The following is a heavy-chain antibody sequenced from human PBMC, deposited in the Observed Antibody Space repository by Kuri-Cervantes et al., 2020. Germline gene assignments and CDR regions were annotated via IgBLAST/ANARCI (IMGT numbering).Heavy chain of an antibody. CDR2: ISSSSSYI. CDR1: GFTFSSYS. Sequence: GGSLRLSCAASGFTFSSYSMNWVRQAPGKGLECVSYISSSSSYIYYADSVKGRFTISRDNAKNSLYLQMNSLRAEDTAVYYCARDANVYYYYGMDVWGQGTTVTVSS. CDR3: ARDANVYYYYGMDV. J-gene: IGHJ6*02. V-gene: IGHV3-21*05.